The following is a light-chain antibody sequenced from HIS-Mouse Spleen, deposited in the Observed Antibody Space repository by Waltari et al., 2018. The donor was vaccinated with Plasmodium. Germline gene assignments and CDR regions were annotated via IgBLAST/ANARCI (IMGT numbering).Light chain of an antibody. CDR1: VLAKKY. Sequence: SYELTQPSSVSVSPGQPARITCSGDVLAKKYARWFQQKPGQAPVLVIYKDSERPSGIPERFSGSSSVTTVTLTISGAQVEDEADYYCYSAADNNRVFGGGTKLTVL. J-gene: IGLJ3*02. CDR3: YSAADNNRV. CDR2: KDS. V-gene: IGLV3-27*01.